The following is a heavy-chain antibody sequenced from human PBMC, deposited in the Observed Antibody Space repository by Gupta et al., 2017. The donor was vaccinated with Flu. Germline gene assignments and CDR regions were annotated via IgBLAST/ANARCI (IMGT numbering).Heavy chain of an antibody. Sequence: EVQLVESGGGLVKPRGSLRLSCAASGFTFSSYSMNWVRQAPGKGLEWVSSISSSSSYIYYADSVKGRFTISRDNAKNSLYLQMNSLRAEDTAVYYCARDIGKGYTAMVSLYWGQGTLVTVSS. CDR3: ARDIGKGYTAMVSLY. CDR2: ISSSSSYI. CDR1: GFTFSSYS. V-gene: IGHV3-21*01. J-gene: IGHJ4*02. D-gene: IGHD5-18*01.